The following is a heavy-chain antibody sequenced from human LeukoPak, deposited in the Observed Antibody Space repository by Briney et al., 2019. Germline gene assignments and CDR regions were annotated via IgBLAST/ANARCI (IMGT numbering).Heavy chain of an antibody. J-gene: IGHJ3*02. D-gene: IGHD4-11*01. Sequence: PGGSLRLSCAASGFTFSSYWMHWVRQAPGKGLVWVSRINSDGSSTSYADSVKGRFTISRDNAKNTLYLQMNSLRAEDMALYYCAKDDYSNPRGPLNIWGQGTMVTVSS. CDR1: GFTFSSYW. CDR2: INSDGSST. V-gene: IGHV3-74*01. CDR3: AKDDYSNPRGPLNI.